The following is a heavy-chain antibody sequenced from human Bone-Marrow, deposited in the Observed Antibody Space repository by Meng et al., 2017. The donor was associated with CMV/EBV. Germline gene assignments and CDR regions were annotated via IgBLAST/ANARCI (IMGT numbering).Heavy chain of an antibody. Sequence: SVKVSCKASGYTFTGYYMHWVRQAPGQGLEWMGWIIPILGIANYAQKFQGRVTITADKSTSTAYMELSSLRSEDTAVYYCAIRPYFGVVTTDYWGQGTLVTVPS. J-gene: IGHJ4*02. D-gene: IGHD3-3*01. CDR1: GYTFTGYY. CDR3: AIRPYFGVVTTDY. CDR2: IIPILGIA. V-gene: IGHV1-69*10.